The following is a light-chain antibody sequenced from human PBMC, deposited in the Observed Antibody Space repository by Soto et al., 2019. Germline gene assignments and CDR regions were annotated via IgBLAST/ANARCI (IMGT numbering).Light chain of an antibody. Sequence: DFVMTQAPDSLAVSLGERATINCKSSQSVLYNSNNKNHLGWFQQKPGHPPKLLIYGASFRPSGVPDRFSGSGSGTDLTLTISSLQAEDVAVYYCQQYYSIPFTFGQGTRLEIK. CDR2: GAS. V-gene: IGKV4-1*01. CDR3: QQYYSIPFT. CDR1: QSVLYNSNNKNH. J-gene: IGKJ5*01.